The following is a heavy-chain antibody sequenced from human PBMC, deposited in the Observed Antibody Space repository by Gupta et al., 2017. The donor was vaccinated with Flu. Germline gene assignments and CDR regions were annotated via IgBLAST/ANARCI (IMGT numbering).Heavy chain of an antibody. Sequence: QVHLVQSGAEMKKPGSSVKVSCKTSGVTFSSYAINWVRQVPGQGLEWMGGIIPIFGTTNYAQRFRGRVTLTADESTSTAYMELNSLRSEDTAVYYCARKGGGQCSGGSCYSFDFWGQGSLVTVSS. J-gene: IGHJ4*02. D-gene: IGHD2-15*01. CDR1: GVTFSSYA. CDR2: IIPIFGTT. V-gene: IGHV1-69*01. CDR3: ARKGGGQCSGGSCYSFDF.